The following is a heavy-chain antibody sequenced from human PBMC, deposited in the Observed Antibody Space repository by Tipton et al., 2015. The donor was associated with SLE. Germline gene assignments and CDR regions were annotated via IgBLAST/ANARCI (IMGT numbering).Heavy chain of an antibody. J-gene: IGHJ6*02. CDR3: VSGGDPGGFFYYGMAV. CDR1: GFTFGDYW. CDR2: INPDGSGK. D-gene: IGHD2-21*02. Sequence: SLRLSCAASGFTFGDYWMSWVRQAPGKDLEWVGNINPDGSGKNYVGSVKGRFTISRDNAKNSLHLQMNGLRDEDTADYYCVSGGDPGGFFYYGMAVWGQGTTVTVSS. V-gene: IGHV3-7*01.